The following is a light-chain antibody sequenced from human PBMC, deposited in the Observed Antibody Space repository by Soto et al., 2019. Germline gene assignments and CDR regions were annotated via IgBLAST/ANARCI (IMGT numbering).Light chain of an antibody. CDR2: RNI. CDR1: TSNIGSNY. CDR3: ATWDHSLNGYYV. V-gene: IGLV1-47*01. Sequence: QSVLTQPASASGTPRQGGTISCSGSTSNIGSNYVYWYEQLPGTALKLLIYRNIPRPSGVPDRFSGSKSGTSASLAISGVRSDEEAHQFCATWDHSLNGYYVFGTGTKLTFL. J-gene: IGLJ1*01.